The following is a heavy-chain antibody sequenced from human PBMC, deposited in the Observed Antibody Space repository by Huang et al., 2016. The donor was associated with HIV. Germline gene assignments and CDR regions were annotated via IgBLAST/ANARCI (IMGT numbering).Heavy chain of an antibody. D-gene: IGHD3-3*01. CDR3: ARGRAIYDFWSGYYDS. CDR1: GASSGNHY. J-gene: IGHJ4*02. CDR2: VYEAGSA. V-gene: IGHV4-59*11. Sequence: QVQLQESGPRLVTPSGTLSLTCTVSGASSGNHYWSWIRQTPGKGLVGIGSVYEAGSADYNPSLGGRVTMAGDTSKNQISLKQNSVTAADTASDFCARGRAIYDFWSGYYDSWGQGSLVTVSS.